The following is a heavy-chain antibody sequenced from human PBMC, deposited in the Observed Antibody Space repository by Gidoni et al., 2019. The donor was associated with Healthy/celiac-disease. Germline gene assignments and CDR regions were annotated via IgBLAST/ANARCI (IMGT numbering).Heavy chain of an antibody. Sequence: QVQLQESGPGLVKPSETLSLTCTVSGGSLSSYYWSWIRQPPGKGLEWIGYIYYSGSTNYNPSLKSRVTISVDTSKNQFSLKLSSVTAADTAVYYCARESSGYSSGWGYYYYGMDVWGQGTTVTVSS. J-gene: IGHJ6*02. V-gene: IGHV4-59*01. CDR2: IYYSGST. CDR1: GGSLSSYY. D-gene: IGHD6-19*01. CDR3: ARESSGYSSGWGYYYYGMDV.